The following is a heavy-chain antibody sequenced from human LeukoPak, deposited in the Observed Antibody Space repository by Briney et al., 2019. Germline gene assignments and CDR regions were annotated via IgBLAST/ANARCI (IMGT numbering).Heavy chain of an antibody. V-gene: IGHV4-59*08. D-gene: IGHD5-24*01. J-gene: IGHJ3*02. CDR3: ARLRRDGYNYPDAFDM. CDR1: GGSISSYY. Sequence: PSGTLSLTCTVSGGSISSYYWSWIRQPPGKGLEWIGYISYSGSTNYNPSLKSRVTISVDTSKNQFSLKVTSVTAADTAVYYCARLRRDGYNYPDAFDMWGQGTMVTVSS. CDR2: ISYSGST.